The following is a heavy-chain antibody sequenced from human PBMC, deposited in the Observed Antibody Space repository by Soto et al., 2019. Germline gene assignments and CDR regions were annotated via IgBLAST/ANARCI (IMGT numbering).Heavy chain of an antibody. Sequence: SGGSLRLSCAASGFNVSGNGMFWVRQAPGEGLEWVAIISYDGSHKYYGDSVKGRFTISRDSSRNTLFLQMNSLRPEDTAVYYFVPAPPAPGFFGFVYGGKGPLVAV. J-gene: IGHJ4*02. V-gene: IGHV3-30*03. D-gene: IGHD3-3*01. CDR2: ISYDGSHK. CDR1: GFNVSGNG. CDR3: VPAPPAPGFFGFVY.